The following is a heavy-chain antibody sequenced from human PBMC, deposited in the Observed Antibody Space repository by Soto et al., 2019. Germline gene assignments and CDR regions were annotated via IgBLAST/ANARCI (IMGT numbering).Heavy chain of an antibody. CDR3: ARVLSGNDLQPFEY. J-gene: IGHJ4*02. Sequence: QVQLVQSGAEVKKPGSSVKVSCKASGGTFSSTPISWVRQAPGQGFEWMGGIIPILGTPDHAQKFQGRVRITADESTSTAYMELSSLRSEDTAMYYCARVLSGNDLQPFEYWGLGTLVTVSS. CDR1: GGTFSSTP. V-gene: IGHV1-69*01. CDR2: IIPILGTP. D-gene: IGHD5-12*01.